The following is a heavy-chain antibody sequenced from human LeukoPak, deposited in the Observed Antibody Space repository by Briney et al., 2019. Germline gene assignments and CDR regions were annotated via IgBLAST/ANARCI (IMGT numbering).Heavy chain of an antibody. Sequence: PGGSLRLSCAASGFNFSSYEMNWVRQAPGKGLEWVSYISSSGSTIYYADSVKGRFTISRDNAKNSLYLQMNSLRAEDTAVYYCARDRAQQSSGGRYYYYGMDVWGQGTTVTVSS. D-gene: IGHD3-22*01. CDR1: GFNFSSYE. CDR2: ISSSGSTI. J-gene: IGHJ6*02. V-gene: IGHV3-48*03. CDR3: ARDRAQQSSGGRYYYYGMDV.